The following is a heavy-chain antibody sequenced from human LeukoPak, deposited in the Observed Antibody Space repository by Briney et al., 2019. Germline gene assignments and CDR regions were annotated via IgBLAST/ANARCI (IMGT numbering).Heavy chain of an antibody. Sequence: SETLSLTCTVSGGSISSYYWSWIRQPAGKGLEWIGRVYTSGSTNYNPSLKSRVTMSVDTSKNQFSLKPSSVTAADTAVYYCVASSGWSGLDAFDIWGQGTMVTVSS. CDR1: GGSISSYY. V-gene: IGHV4-4*07. CDR3: VASSGWSGLDAFDI. CDR2: VYTSGST. J-gene: IGHJ3*02. D-gene: IGHD6-19*01.